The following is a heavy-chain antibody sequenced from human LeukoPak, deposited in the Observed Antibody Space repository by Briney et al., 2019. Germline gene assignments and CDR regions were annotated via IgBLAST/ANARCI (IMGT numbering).Heavy chain of an antibody. CDR3: ARDVSGYLKTGIDY. Sequence: PSETLSLTCTVSGGSISSYYWSWIRQPAGRGLEWIGRIYTSGSTNYNPSLKSRVTMSVDTSKNQFSLKPSSVTAADTAVYYCARDVSGYLKTGIDYWAREPWSPSPQ. CDR2: IYTSGST. D-gene: IGHD5-18*01. CDR1: GGSISSYY. J-gene: IGHJ4*02. V-gene: IGHV4-4*07.